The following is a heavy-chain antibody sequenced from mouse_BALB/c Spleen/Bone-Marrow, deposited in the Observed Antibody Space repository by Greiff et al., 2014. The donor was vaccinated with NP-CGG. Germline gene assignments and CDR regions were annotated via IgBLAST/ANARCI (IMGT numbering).Heavy chain of an antibody. Sequence: LVESGAELVKPGASVKLSCTASGFNIKDNYMQWVKQRPEQGLEWIGRIDPANGNTKYDPKFKGKATITADTSSNTAYLHISSLTSEDTAIYYGAIYYYGSSGFAYWGQGTLVTVSA. CDR2: IDPANGNT. D-gene: IGHD1-1*01. CDR3: AIYYYGSSGFAY. V-gene: IGHV14-3*02. J-gene: IGHJ3*01. CDR1: GFNIKDNY.